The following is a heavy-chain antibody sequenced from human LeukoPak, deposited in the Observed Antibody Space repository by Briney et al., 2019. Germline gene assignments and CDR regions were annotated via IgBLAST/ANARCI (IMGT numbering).Heavy chain of an antibody. CDR1: GFSFSNYW. D-gene: IGHD2-2*01. Sequence: GGSLRLSCAASGFSFSNYWMNWVRQAPGKGLEWVANIKEDGSEKHYVDSTKGRFTISRDNAKNALFLQMNSLRAEDTAVYYCARDHQGFDRWGQGTLVTVSS. V-gene: IGHV3-7*01. CDR3: ARDHQGFDR. CDR2: IKEDGSEK. J-gene: IGHJ5*02.